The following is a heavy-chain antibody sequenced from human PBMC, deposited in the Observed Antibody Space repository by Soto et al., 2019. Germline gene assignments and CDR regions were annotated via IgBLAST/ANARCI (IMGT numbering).Heavy chain of an antibody. D-gene: IGHD3-22*01. J-gene: IGHJ4*02. CDR3: ARCYYDSSVPSD. CDR2: IYHSGST. Sequence: SETLSLTCAVSGYSINSGYYWGWIRQPPGKGLEWIGSIYHSGSTYYNPSLKSRVTISVDTSKNQFSLKLSSVTAADTAVYYCARCYYDSSVPSDWGQGTLVTVSS. CDR1: GYSINSGYY. V-gene: IGHV4-38-2*01.